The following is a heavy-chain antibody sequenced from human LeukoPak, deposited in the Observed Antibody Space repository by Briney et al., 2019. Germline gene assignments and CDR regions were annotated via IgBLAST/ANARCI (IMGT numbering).Heavy chain of an antibody. CDR2: INHSGST. CDR3: ARVITTVNAFDI. CDR1: GGSFSGYS. Sequence: SETLSLTCAVYGGSFSGYSWSWIRQPPGKGLEWIGEINHSGSTNYNPSLKSRVTISVDTSKKQFSLKLSSVTAADTAVYYCARVITTVNAFDIWGQGTMVTVSS. J-gene: IGHJ3*02. V-gene: IGHV4-34*01. D-gene: IGHD4-17*01.